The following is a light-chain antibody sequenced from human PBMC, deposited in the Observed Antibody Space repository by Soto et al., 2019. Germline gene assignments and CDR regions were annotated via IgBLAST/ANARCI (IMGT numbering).Light chain of an antibody. V-gene: IGKV3-20*01. J-gene: IGKJ2*01. CDR1: QTLRRTY. CDR3: HQYDNAPQT. CDR2: GAS. Sequence: EIVLMQSPGTLSLSRVGRDCLXRRTSQTLRRTYIAWYQQKPGQAPRVLIYGASKRATGIPDRFSGSGSGTDFSLTISRLEPEDFAVYYCHQYDNAPQTYGQGTKVDIK.